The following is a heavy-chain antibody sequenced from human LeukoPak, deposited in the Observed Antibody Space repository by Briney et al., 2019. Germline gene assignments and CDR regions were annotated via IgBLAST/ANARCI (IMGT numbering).Heavy chain of an antibody. V-gene: IGHV4-38-2*01. J-gene: IGHJ4*02. CDR3: ARRGGYFDY. Sequence: PSETLSLTCAVSGYSISSGYYWGWIRQPPGKGLEWIGSIYHSGSTYYNPSLKSRVTISVDTSKNQFSLKLSSVTAADTAVYYCARRGGYFDYWGQGTLVTVSS. CDR1: GYSISSGYY. CDR2: IYHSGST. D-gene: IGHD3-16*01.